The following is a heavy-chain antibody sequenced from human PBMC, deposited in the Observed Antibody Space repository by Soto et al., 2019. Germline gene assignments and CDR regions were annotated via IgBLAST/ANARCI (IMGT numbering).Heavy chain of an antibody. CDR3: TTVLGGAGGACYFD. CDR1: GFTFSNAW. J-gene: IGHJ4*02. Sequence: GGSLRLSCAASGFTFSNAWMNWVRQAPGKGLEWVGRIKSKTDGGTTDYAAPVKGRFTISRDDSKNTLYLQMNSLKTEDTAVYYCTTVLGGAGGACYFDWGQGTLVTFSS. D-gene: IGHD2-21*02. CDR2: IKSKTDGGTT. V-gene: IGHV3-15*07.